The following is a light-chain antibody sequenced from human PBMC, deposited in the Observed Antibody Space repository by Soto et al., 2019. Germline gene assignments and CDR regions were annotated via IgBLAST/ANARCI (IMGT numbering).Light chain of an antibody. CDR2: AAS. J-gene: IGKJ2*01. Sequence: EIVLTQSPDTLSLSPGERATLSCRASQSVIGSYLAWYQQKPGQAPRLLIYAASSSAPGIQDTFSGSGSGTDFTLTISRLETEDFVLYYCHQYGSSPNTVGKGTKLEIK. V-gene: IGKV3-20*01. CDR3: HQYGSSPNT. CDR1: QSVIGSY.